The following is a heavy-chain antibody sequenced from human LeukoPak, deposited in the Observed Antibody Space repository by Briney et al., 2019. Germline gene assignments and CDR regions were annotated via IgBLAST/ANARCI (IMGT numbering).Heavy chain of an antibody. J-gene: IGHJ4*02. CDR1: GFTFSGHY. Sequence: PGGSLRLSCAASGFTFSGHYMRWVRQAPGKGLVWISHIKGDGSDTRYADSVEGRFIISRDNAKNTLYLQMNSLRAEDTGVYFCARDHRWSYDYWGQRTLVTVSS. CDR2: IKGDGSDT. V-gene: IGHV3-74*01. D-gene: IGHD1-26*01. CDR3: ARDHRWSYDY.